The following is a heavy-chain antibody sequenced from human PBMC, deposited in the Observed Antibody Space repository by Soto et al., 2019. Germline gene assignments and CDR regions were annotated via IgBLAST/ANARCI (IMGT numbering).Heavy chain of an antibody. CDR2: INPSGGST. J-gene: IGHJ6*02. D-gene: IGHD1-26*01. Sequence: ATVKVSCKASGDTLTSYYMHWVRQAPGQGLEWMGIINPSGGSTSYAQKFQSRVTMTRDTSTSTVFMELSRLRSEDTAVYYCARGPTISDDYYGMDVWGQGTMVTVSS. CDR3: ARGPTISDDYYGMDV. CDR1: GDTLTSYY. V-gene: IGHV1-46*01.